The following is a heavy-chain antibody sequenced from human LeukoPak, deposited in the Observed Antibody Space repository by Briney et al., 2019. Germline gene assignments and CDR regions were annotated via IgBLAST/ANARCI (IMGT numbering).Heavy chain of an antibody. Sequence: GGSLRLSCAASGFTFSSYNMDWVRQAPGKGLEWVSSITSGSSYIYYADSVKGRFTISRDNAKNSLYLQMNSLRAEDTAVYYCAREDPGSAFDIWGQGTMVTVSS. CDR3: AREDPGSAFDI. CDR1: GFTFSSYN. CDR2: ITSGSSYI. J-gene: IGHJ3*02. V-gene: IGHV3-21*01.